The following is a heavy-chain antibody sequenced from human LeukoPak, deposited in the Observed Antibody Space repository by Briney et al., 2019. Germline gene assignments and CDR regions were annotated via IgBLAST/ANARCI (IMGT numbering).Heavy chain of an antibody. D-gene: IGHD2-15*01. Sequence: PSETLSLTCTVSGDSISSSRFYWAWIRQPPGKGLEWIGYVSSDGTTNYTPSLRSRVIMSVDTAKNHISLSLTSLTAADTAIYYCARLDCIGDGCYNHWGRGTLVTVSS. V-gene: IGHV4-39*02. CDR2: VSSDGTT. J-gene: IGHJ4*02. CDR1: GDSISSSRFY. CDR3: ARLDCIGDGCYNH.